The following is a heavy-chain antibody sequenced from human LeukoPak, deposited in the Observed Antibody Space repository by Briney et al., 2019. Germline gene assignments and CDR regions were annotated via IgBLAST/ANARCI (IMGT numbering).Heavy chain of an antibody. D-gene: IGHD2-15*01. J-gene: IGHJ4*02. Sequence: SETLSLTCAVYNESLSGYYWSWIRQPPGKGLEWIGEINHSGRTDYNPSLKSRVTISLDTSKNQFSLRLSSVTAADTAVYYCARDFRGRYCSGGSCYSEAEHWGQGTLVTVSS. V-gene: IGHV4-34*01. CDR2: INHSGRT. CDR1: NESLSGYY. CDR3: ARDFRGRYCSGGSCYSEAEH.